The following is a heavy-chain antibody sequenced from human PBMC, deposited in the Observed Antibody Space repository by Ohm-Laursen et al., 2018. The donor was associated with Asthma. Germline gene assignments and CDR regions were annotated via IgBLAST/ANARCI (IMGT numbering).Heavy chain of an antibody. J-gene: IGHJ4*02. CDR3: ARGEYDFWSGFLYDY. V-gene: IGHV3-74*01. CDR2: ITSDGSST. CDR1: GFAFSNYW. Sequence: SLRLSCAASGFAFSNYWMHWVRQAPGKGLVWVSRITSDGSSTSYADSVKGRFTISRDNAKNTLYLQMNSLRAEDTAVYYCARGEYDFWSGFLYDYWGQGTLVTVSS. D-gene: IGHD3-3*01.